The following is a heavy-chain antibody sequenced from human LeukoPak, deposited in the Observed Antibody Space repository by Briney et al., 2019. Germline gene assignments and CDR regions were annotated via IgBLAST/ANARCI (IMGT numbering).Heavy chain of an antibody. CDR1: GFPFTGSY. CDR3: ARGEWDIVVVPAGSGGVSDF. J-gene: IGHJ4*02. V-gene: IGHV1-2*02. Sequence: GASVKVSCKGSGFPFTGSYMHWVRQAPGQGLEWMGWINPNNGGTNYAQKFQGRVTMTSDTSISTAYMELSRLRSDDTAVYFCARGEWDIVVVPAGSGGVSDFWGQGTLVTVSS. CDR2: INPNNGGT. D-gene: IGHD2-2*01.